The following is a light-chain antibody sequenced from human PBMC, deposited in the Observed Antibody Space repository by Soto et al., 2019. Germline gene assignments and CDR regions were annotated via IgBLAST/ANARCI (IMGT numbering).Light chain of an antibody. CDR3: QQRSNWPPYS. J-gene: IGKJ2*01. V-gene: IGKV3-11*01. CDR1: QSDNNY. Sequence: IVLTQSPATLSLSPGERATLSCRANQSDNNYLAWYQHKPGQAPRLLIYGASNRATGIPARFSGSGSGTDFTLTITSLEPEDFAVYYCQQRSNWPPYSFGQGTKLQI. CDR2: GAS.